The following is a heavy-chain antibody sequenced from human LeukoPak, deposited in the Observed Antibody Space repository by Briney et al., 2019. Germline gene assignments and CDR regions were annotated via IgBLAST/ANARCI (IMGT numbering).Heavy chain of an antibody. CDR1: GFTFSDHY. Sequence: GGSLRLSCAASGFTFSDHYMDWVRQAPGKGLEWVGRTRNKANSYTTEYAASVKGRFTISRDDSKNSLYLQMNSLKTEDTAVYYCARDPRWSGSFTWGQGTLVTVSS. CDR3: ARDPRWSGSFT. CDR2: TRNKANSYTT. D-gene: IGHD3-3*01. J-gene: IGHJ5*02. V-gene: IGHV3-72*01.